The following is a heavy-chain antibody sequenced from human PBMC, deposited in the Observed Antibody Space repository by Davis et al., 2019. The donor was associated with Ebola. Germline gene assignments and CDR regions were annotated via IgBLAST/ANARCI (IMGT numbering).Heavy chain of an antibody. V-gene: IGHV1-18*04. CDR1: GYTFTYRY. CDR2: ISAYNGDT. CDR3: ARIALFCSGGSCYPNWFDP. Sequence: ASVKVSCKASGYTFTYRYLHWVRQAPGQALEWMGWISAYNGDTNSAPRLQGRVTMTTDTSTSTAYMELRSLRSDDTAVYYCARIALFCSGGSCYPNWFDPWGQGTLVTVSS. J-gene: IGHJ5*02. D-gene: IGHD2-15*01.